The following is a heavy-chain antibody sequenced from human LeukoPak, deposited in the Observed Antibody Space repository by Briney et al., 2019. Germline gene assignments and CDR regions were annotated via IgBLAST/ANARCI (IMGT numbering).Heavy chain of an antibody. J-gene: IGHJ1*01. V-gene: IGHV4-59*01. CDR1: GGSISTYY. Sequence: PSETLSPTCTVSGGSISTYYWNWIRQPPGKGLEWIGYIYHSGCTNYNPSLQSRVTISVDTSKNQFSLNLNSVTAADTAVYYCARGGAARLHFQNWGQGTLVTVSS. CDR2: IYHSGCT. D-gene: IGHD6-6*01. CDR3: ARGGAARLHFQN.